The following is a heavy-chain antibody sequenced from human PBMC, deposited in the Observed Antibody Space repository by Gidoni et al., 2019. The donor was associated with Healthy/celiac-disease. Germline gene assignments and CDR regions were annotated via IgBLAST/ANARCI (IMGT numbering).Heavy chain of an antibody. Sequence: QVQLVQSGDEGQKQGASVKVSCKASGYTFTSYGISWVRQAPGQGLAWMGWISAYNGNTNYAQKLQGRVTMTTDTSTSTAYMELRSLRSADTAVYYCARLPDTAMDLFDYWGQGTLVTVSS. CDR2: ISAYNGNT. CDR3: ARLPDTAMDLFDY. J-gene: IGHJ4*02. V-gene: IGHV1-18*01. D-gene: IGHD5-18*01. CDR1: GYTFTSYG.